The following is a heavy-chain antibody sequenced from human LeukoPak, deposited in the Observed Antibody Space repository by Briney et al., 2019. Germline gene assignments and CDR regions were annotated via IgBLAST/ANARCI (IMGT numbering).Heavy chain of an antibody. CDR3: ARGSYYDFWSGLGYYYYYMDV. D-gene: IGHD3-3*01. J-gene: IGHJ6*03. V-gene: IGHV3-11*01. CDR1: GFTFSDYY. CDR2: ISSSGSTI. Sequence: GGSLRLSCAASGFTFSDYYMSWIRQAPGKGLEWVSYISSSGSTIYYADSVKGRFTISRDNAKNSLYLQMNSLRAEDTAVYYCARGSYYDFWSGLGYYYYYMDVWGKGTTVTVSS.